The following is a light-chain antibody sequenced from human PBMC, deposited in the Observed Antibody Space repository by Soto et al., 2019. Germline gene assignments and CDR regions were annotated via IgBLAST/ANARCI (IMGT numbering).Light chain of an antibody. Sequence: DSHMTQSPSTMAPSVGDRVPVAXGASQSSSYWWAWYQQKPGXAPKXXXYNXSSLQRGGPSRFSGSGSGTEFTLTISSLHPEDFATYYFQYYNSYSQVVGQGTKVDI. CDR2: NXS. V-gene: IGKV1-5*01. CDR3: QYYNSYSQV. J-gene: IGKJ1*01. CDR1: QSSSYW.